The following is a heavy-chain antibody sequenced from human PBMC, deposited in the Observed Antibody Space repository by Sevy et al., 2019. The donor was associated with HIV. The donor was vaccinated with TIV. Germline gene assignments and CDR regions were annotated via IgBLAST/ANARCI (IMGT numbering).Heavy chain of an antibody. CDR2: ISGSSNYI. CDR3: ARGPPDGSYDYFDS. Sequence: GGSLRLSCAASGFTFNNFNMNWVRQAPGKGLQGVSSISGSSNYIYYAESLKGRFIISRDNVKDTVFLQMNSLRADDTAVYYCARGPPDGSYDYFDSWGQGTLVTVSS. CDR1: GFTFNNFN. D-gene: IGHD1-26*01. J-gene: IGHJ4*02. V-gene: IGHV3-21*06.